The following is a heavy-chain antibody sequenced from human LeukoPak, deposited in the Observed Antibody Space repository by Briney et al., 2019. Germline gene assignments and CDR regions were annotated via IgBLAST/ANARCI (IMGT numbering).Heavy chain of an antibody. J-gene: IGHJ4*02. CDR2: IYPGDSGT. V-gene: IGHV5-51*01. CDR1: GYSFTSYW. D-gene: IGHD3-22*01. CDR3: ARHTYYYDSGGYYFDY. Sequence: GESLKISCKGSGYSFTSYWIGWVRQMPGKGLEWMGIIYPGDSGTRYSPSFQGQVTISADKSISTAYLQWSSLKASDTAMYYCARHTYYYDSGGYYFDYWGQGTLVTVSS.